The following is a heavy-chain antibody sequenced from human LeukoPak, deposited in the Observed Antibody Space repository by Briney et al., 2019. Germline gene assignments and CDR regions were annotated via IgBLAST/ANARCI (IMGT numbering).Heavy chain of an antibody. Sequence: GGSLRLSCVASGFTFSTHAMSWVRQAPGKGLEWVSTIGGVAVSTDYADSVKGRFTFSRDDSKNTLYLQMNSLRAEDTAVYYCASSPFGWGQGTPVTVSS. D-gene: IGHD3-10*01. CDR1: GFTFSTHA. CDR2: IGGVAVST. J-gene: IGHJ4*02. CDR3: ASSPFG. V-gene: IGHV3-23*01.